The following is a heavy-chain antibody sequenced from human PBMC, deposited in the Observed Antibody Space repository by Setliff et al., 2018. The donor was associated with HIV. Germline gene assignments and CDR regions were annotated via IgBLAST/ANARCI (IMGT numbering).Heavy chain of an antibody. V-gene: IGHV5-51*01. CDR3: AKHGFERKSPYNWFDS. CDR2: IYPDDSAT. Sequence: PGESLKISCKGLGYSFPHYWIGWVRQIPGKGLEWMGIIYPDDSATRYSPSFQGQVTISADKSINTAYMRWRSLRASDTAMYFCAKHGFERKSPYNWFDSWGQGTLVTVSS. J-gene: IGHJ5*01. CDR1: GYSFPHYW. D-gene: IGHD3-16*01.